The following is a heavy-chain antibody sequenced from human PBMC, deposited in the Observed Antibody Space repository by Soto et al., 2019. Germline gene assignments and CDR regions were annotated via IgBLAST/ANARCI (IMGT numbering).Heavy chain of an antibody. D-gene: IGHD4-4*01. J-gene: IGHJ4*02. Sequence: ASVKVSCKASGYTFTSYYMHWVRQAPGQGLEWMGIINPSSGSTSYAQKFQGRVTMTRDTSTSTVYMELSRLRSDDTAVYYCARDLLDYSLHYWGQGTLVTVSS. V-gene: IGHV1-46*01. CDR3: ARDLLDYSLHY. CDR2: INPSSGST. CDR1: GYTFTSYY.